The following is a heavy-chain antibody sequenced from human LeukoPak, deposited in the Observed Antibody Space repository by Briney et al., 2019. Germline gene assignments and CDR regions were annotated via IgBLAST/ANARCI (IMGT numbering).Heavy chain of an antibody. CDR3: ARVAIAAFYFDS. CDR2: ISGYNGNT. CDR1: DYTFTSYG. V-gene: IGHV1-18*01. D-gene: IGHD6-13*01. Sequence: ASVKVSCKASDYTFTSYGITWVRQAPGQGLEWMGWISGYNGNTNYAQKLQGRVTMTTDTSTSTAYMELRSLRSDDTAVYYCARVAIAAFYFDSWGQGTLASVSS. J-gene: IGHJ4*02.